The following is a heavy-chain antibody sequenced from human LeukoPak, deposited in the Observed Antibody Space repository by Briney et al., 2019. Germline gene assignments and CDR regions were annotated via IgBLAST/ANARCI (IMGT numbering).Heavy chain of an antibody. CDR1: GFTVSSNY. CDR3: ARGGTPGYSSGRIDY. J-gene: IGHJ4*02. CDR2: IYSAGNT. D-gene: IGHD6-19*01. V-gene: IGHV3-53*04. Sequence: GGSLRLSCVASGFTVSSNYMSWVRRAPGKGLEWVSVIYSAGNTYYADSVKGRFTISRHNSKNTLYLQMNSLRVEDTAVYYCARGGTPGYSSGRIDYWGQGTLVTVSS.